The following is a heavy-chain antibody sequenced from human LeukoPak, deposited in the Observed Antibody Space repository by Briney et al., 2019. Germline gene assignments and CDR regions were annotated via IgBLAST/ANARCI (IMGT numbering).Heavy chain of an antibody. V-gene: IGHV1-2*02. J-gene: IGHJ4*02. CDR2: VNPNTGGT. CDR3: SRVALSATKDY. Sequence: GASVKVSCKASGYTFTDYYMHWVRQAPGQGLEWMGYVNPNTGGTNFAQKFQGRVTMTRDTSTSTAYMELSSLRSDDTAVYYCSRVALSATKDYWGQGTLVTVSS. D-gene: IGHD5-24*01. CDR1: GYTFTDYY.